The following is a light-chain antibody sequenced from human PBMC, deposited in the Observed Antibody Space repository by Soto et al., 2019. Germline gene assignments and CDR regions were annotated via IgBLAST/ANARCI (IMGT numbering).Light chain of an antibody. CDR2: GAS. CDR1: QSVRSD. CDR3: QQYGSSPSWT. V-gene: IGKV3-20*01. Sequence: EIVMTQSPSTLSVSPGERATLSCRASQSVRSDLAWYQHKPGQAPRLLIFGASIRATGIPDRFSGSGSGTDFTLTISRLEPEDFAVYYCQQYGSSPSWTFGQGTKVDVK. J-gene: IGKJ1*01.